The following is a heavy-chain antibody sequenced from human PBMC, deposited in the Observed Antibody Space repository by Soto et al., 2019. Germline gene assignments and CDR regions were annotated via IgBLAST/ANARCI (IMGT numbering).Heavy chain of an antibody. J-gene: IGHJ4*02. D-gene: IGHD3-10*01. CDR2: IYYSGST. CDR3: ARRSSLPMADFDY. CDR1: GGSISSGGYY. V-gene: IGHV4-31*03. Sequence: NPSETLSLTCTVSGGSISSGGYYWSWIRQHPGKGLEWIGYIYYSGSTYYNPSLKSRVTISVDTSKNQFSLKLSSVTAADTAVYYCARRSSLPMADFDYWGQGTLVTVSS.